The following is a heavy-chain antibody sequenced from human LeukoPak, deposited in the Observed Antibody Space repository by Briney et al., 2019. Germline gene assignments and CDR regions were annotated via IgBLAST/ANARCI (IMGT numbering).Heavy chain of an antibody. CDR1: GFTFSTYA. CDR3: ARDLGIVVVPAAMMASDI. Sequence: GGSLRLSCLVSGFTFSTYAMSWVRQAPGKGLEWVSVISGSGGGTYYADSVKGRFTVSRDNSKNMLYLQMNSLRAEDTAVYYCARDLGIVVVPAAMMASDIWGQGTMVTVSS. D-gene: IGHD2-2*01. CDR2: ISGSGGGT. J-gene: IGHJ3*02. V-gene: IGHV3-23*01.